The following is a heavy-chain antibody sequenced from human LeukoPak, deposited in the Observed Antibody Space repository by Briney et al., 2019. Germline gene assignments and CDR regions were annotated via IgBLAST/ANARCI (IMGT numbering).Heavy chain of an antibody. CDR3: ARKSQDHSDFHY. D-gene: IGHD1-14*01. Sequence: PSQTLSLTCTVSGGSINSGDYYWGWIRQPPGKGLEWIGYIYYSGSTYYNPSLKSRVTISIDTSRTQFSLRLSSVTAADTAVYYCARKSQDHSDFHYWGQGTLVTVSS. J-gene: IGHJ4*02. CDR1: GGSINSGDYY. CDR2: IYYSGST. V-gene: IGHV4-30-4*01.